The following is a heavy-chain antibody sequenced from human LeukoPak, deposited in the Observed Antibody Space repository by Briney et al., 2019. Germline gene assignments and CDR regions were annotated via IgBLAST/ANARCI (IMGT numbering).Heavy chain of an antibody. D-gene: IGHD3-3*01. CDR2: IYYSGST. Sequence: SETQSLTCTVSGGPFSPSNDYWGWIRQPPGEGLVWFWYIYYSGSTYYNPSLKSRVTISVDTSKNQFSLKLSSVTAADTAVYYCARGGITIFGVVPPDYWGQGTLVTVSS. V-gene: IGHV4-31*03. CDR1: GGPFSPSNDY. J-gene: IGHJ4*02. CDR3: ARGGITIFGVVPPDY.